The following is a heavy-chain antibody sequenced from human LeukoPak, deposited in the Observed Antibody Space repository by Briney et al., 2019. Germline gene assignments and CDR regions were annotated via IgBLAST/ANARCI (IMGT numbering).Heavy chain of an antibody. CDR3: ASFIPAAILGFQH. D-gene: IGHD2-2*01. CDR1: GGSISSGDYY. CDR2: IYYSGST. J-gene: IGHJ1*01. Sequence: SETLSLTCTVSGGSISSGDYYWSWIRQPPGKGLEWIGYIYYSGSTYYNPSLKSRVTISVDTSKNQCSLKLSAVTVADTAVYYCASFIPAAILGFQHWGQGTLVTVSS. V-gene: IGHV4-30-4*08.